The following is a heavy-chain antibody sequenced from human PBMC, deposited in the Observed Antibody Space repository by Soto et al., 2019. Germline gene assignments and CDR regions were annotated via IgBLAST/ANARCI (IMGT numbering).Heavy chain of an antibody. CDR1: GFTFSSYG. CDR3: ARALGVGIDLGDY. J-gene: IGHJ4*02. V-gene: IGHV3-33*01. Sequence: QVRLVESGGGVVQPGRSLRLSCAASGFTFSSYGMHWVRQAPGKGLEWVAVIWYDGSNKYYADSVKGRFTISRDNSKNTLYLQMNSLRAEDTAVYYCARALGVGIDLGDYWGQGTLVTVSS. D-gene: IGHD1-26*01. CDR2: IWYDGSNK.